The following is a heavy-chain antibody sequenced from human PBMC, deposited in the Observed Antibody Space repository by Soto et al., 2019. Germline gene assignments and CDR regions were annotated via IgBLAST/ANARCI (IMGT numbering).Heavy chain of an antibody. D-gene: IGHD3-22*01. V-gene: IGHV4-39*01. CDR2: IYYSGST. CDR3: ARHGNYESRGYYILGAFDI. J-gene: IGHJ3*02. CDR1: GGSISSSSYY. Sequence: SETLSLTCTVSGGSISSSSYYWGWIRQPPGKGLEWIGSIYYSGSTYYNPSLKSRVTISVDTSKNQFSLKLSSVTAADTAVYYCARHGNYESRGYYILGAFDIWGQGTMVTVSS.